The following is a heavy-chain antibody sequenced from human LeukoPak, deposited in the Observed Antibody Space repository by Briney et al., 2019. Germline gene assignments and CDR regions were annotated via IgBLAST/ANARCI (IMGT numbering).Heavy chain of an antibody. CDR3: ARVPFWSGYQSFDC. CDR1: GYTFTSYG. D-gene: IGHD3-3*01. J-gene: IGHJ4*02. Sequence: ASVKVSCKASGYTFTSYGISWVRQAPGQGLEWMGWISAYNGNTNYAQKLQGRVTMTTDTSTSTAYMELRSLRSDDAAVYYCARVPFWSGYQSFDCWGQRTLVTVSS. V-gene: IGHV1-18*01. CDR2: ISAYNGNT.